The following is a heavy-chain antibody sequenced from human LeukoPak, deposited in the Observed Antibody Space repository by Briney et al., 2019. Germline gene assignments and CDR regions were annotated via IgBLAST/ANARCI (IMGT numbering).Heavy chain of an antibody. CDR2: FYSDGIT. V-gene: IGHV3-53*01. Sequence: GSLRLSCAASGFTVSTNYMSWVRQAPGKGLEWVSVFYSDGITYYADSVRGRFTISRDNSRNTLYLQMNSLRAEDTAVYYCVAYYDILTGYKYWGQGTLVTVSS. D-gene: IGHD3-9*01. J-gene: IGHJ4*02. CDR1: GFTVSTNY. CDR3: VAYYDILTGYKY.